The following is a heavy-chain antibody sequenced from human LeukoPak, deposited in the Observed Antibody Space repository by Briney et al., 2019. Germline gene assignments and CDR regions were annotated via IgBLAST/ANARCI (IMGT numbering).Heavy chain of an antibody. CDR1: GFTFSSYG. Sequence: PGGSLRLSCAASGFTFSSYGTHGVRQAPGKGLEWVAVIWYDGSNEYYADSVKGRFTISRDNSKNTLYLQMNSLRAEDTAVYYCARGSMVRGVKYYFDYWGQGTLVTVSS. CDR2: IWYDGSNE. J-gene: IGHJ4*02. V-gene: IGHV3-33*01. CDR3: ARGSMVRGVKYYFDY. D-gene: IGHD3-10*01.